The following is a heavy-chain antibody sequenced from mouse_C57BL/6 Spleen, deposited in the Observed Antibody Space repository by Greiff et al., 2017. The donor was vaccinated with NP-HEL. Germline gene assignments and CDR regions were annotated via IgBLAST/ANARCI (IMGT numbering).Heavy chain of an antibody. CDR3: ARRTSIYYDHYYAMDY. CDR1: GFTFSDYG. J-gene: IGHJ4*01. V-gene: IGHV5-17*01. Sequence: EVMLVESGGGLVKPGGSLKLSCAASGFTFSDYGMHWVRQAPEKGLEWVAYISSGSSTIYYADTVKGRFTISRDNATNTLFLQMTRLRSEDTAMYYCARRTSIYYDHYYAMDYWGQGTSVTVSS. CDR2: ISSGSSTI. D-gene: IGHD2-4*01.